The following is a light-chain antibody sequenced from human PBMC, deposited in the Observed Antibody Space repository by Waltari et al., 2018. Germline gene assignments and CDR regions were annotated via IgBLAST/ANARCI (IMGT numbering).Light chain of an antibody. CDR2: AAS. Sequence: EIQMTQSPSSLSASVGERITITCRASQSISSYLNWFQQKPGKAPKLLIYAASSLQSGVPSRFSGSGSGTDFTLTISSLQPDDFATYYCQQTYSTPYTFGQGTKLEIK. J-gene: IGKJ2*01. V-gene: IGKV1-39*01. CDR3: QQTYSTPYT. CDR1: QSISSY.